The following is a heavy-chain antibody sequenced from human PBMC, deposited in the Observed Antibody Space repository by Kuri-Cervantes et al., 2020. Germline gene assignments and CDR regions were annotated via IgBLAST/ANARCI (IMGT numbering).Heavy chain of an antibody. Sequence: GGSLRLSCAASGFTFSDHYMDWVRQAPGKGLEWVAVISYDGSNKYYADSVKGRFTISRDNSKNTLYLQMNSLRAEDTAVYYCARGRRFVGGPGDYWGQGTLVTVSS. CDR2: ISYDGSNK. CDR3: ARGRRFVGGPGDY. V-gene: IGHV3-30*19. J-gene: IGHJ4*02. D-gene: IGHD3-10*01. CDR1: GFTFSDHY.